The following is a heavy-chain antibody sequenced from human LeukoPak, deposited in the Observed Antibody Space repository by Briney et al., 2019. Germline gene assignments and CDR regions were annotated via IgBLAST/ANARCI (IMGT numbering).Heavy chain of an antibody. J-gene: IGHJ4*02. V-gene: IGHV1-46*01. Sequence: ASVKVSCKASGYTFTSYGISWVRQAPGQGLEWMGIINPSGGSTSYAQKFQGRVTMTRDTSTSTVYMELSSLRSEDTAVYYCARDRQVNDFWSGYYHYYFDYWGQGTLVTVSS. CDR2: INPSGGST. D-gene: IGHD3-3*01. CDR3: ARDRQVNDFWSGYYHYYFDY. CDR1: GYTFTSYG.